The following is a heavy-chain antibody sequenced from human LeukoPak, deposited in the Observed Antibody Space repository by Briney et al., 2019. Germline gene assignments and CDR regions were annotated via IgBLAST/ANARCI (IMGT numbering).Heavy chain of an antibody. Sequence: GGSLRLSCEVSGFTFTTFEMNWVRQAPGKGLEWVSYISDSGGSIYYSDSVEGRFTISRDNAQTSLYLQMNSLRAEDTAVYYCARASDPWLQLTWGQGTLVTVSS. J-gene: IGHJ5*02. CDR3: ARASDPWLQLT. D-gene: IGHD5-24*01. CDR1: GFTFTTFE. V-gene: IGHV3-48*03. CDR2: ISDSGGSI.